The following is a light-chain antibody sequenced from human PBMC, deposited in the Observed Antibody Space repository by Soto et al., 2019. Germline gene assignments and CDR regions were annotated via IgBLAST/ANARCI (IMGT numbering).Light chain of an antibody. J-gene: IGLJ3*02. V-gene: IGLV2-23*02. CDR2: EVT. Sequence: QSALTQPASVSGSPGQWITISSTGTTMNVGSRNLVSWYQQHPGKAPKLIIYEVTKWPSGVSNRFSGSKSGNTASLTIFGLQAEDEADYYCCSYAGSYTWVFGGGTKVTVL. CDR1: TMNVGSRNL. CDR3: CSYAGSYTWV.